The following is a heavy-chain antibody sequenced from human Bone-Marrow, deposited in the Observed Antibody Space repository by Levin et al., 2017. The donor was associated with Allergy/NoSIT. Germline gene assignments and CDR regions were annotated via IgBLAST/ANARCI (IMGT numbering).Heavy chain of an antibody. CDR1: GYTLTELS. CDR2: FDPEHGET. CDR3: AMLSSTWYYYGLDV. J-gene: IGHJ6*02. D-gene: IGHD6-13*01. V-gene: IGHV1-24*01. Sequence: ASVKVSCEVSGYTLTELSIHWVRQAPGKGLQWMGGFDPEHGETIYAQEFQGRVTLTEDTSTYTANMALIRLRSEDTAVYYCAMLSSTWYYYGLDVWGQGTTVTVSS.